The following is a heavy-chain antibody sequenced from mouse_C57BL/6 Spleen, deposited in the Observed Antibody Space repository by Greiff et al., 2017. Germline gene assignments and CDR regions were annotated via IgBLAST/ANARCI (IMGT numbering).Heavy chain of an antibody. Sequence: DVKLQESGAELVKPGASVKLSCTASGFNIKDYYMHWVKQRTEQGLEWIGRIDPEDGETKYAPKFQGKATITADTSSNTAYLQLSSLTSEDTAVYYWARWDYGSSGGFAYWGQGTLVTVSA. J-gene: IGHJ3*01. V-gene: IGHV14-2*01. CDR1: GFNIKDYY. D-gene: IGHD1-1*01. CDR2: IDPEDGET. CDR3: ARWDYGSSGGFAY.